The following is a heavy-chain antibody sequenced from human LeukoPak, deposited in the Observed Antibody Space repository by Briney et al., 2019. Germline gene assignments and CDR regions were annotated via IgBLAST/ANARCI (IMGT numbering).Heavy chain of an antibody. CDR2: ISSSSLTI. CDR1: GFAFNIYS. CDR3: ARDQFYYFGSGPPGYYGMDV. J-gene: IGHJ6*02. V-gene: IGHV3-48*04. Sequence: GGSLRLSCVASGFAFNIYSMNWVRQAPGKGLEWVSYISSSSLTIYYADSVKGRFTISRDNAKNSLYLQMNSLRAEDSAVFYCARDQFYYFGSGPPGYYGMDVWGQGTTVTVSS. D-gene: IGHD3-10*01.